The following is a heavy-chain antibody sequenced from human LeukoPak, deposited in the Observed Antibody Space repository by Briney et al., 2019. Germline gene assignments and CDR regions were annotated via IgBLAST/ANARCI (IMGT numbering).Heavy chain of an antibody. CDR1: GGSISSSSYY. V-gene: IGHV4-39*07. J-gene: IGHJ3*02. CDR3: ARDLASSDDAFDI. Sequence: SETLSLTCTVSGGSISSSSYYWGWIRQPPGKGLEWIGSTYYSGSTYYNPSLKSRVTISVDTSKNQFSLKLSSVTAADTAVYYCARDLASSDDAFDIWGQGTMVTVSS. D-gene: IGHD6-6*01. CDR2: TYYSGST.